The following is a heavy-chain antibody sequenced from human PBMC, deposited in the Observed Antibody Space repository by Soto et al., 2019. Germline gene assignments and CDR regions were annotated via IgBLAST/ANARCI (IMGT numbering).Heavy chain of an antibody. CDR3: AGQRGGGGY. CDR2: IYSGGYT. Sequence: EVQLVESGGGLIQPGGSLRLSCAVSGFTVSNNYMSWVRQAPGKGLEGVSVIYSGGYTAYGDSVKGRFTISRDNSKNHLLPQKKGLGAGDPGGFFWAGQRGGGGYWGQGTLVTVSS. D-gene: IGHD3-10*01. V-gene: IGHV3-53*01. J-gene: IGHJ4*02. CDR1: GFTVSNNY.